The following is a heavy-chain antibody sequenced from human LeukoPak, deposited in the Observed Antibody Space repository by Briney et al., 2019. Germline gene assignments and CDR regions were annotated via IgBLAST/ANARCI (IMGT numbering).Heavy chain of an antibody. CDR2: INTEGGSA. Sequence: PGGSLRLSCAASGFTFSNYWIHWVRQAQGKGMVWLSRINTEGGSATYADSVKGRFTISRDNAKNTLYLQMNSLRAEDTAVYYCVFGYYYDSGSQYNWFDTWGQGTLVTVSS. V-gene: IGHV3-74*01. CDR1: GFTFSNYW. D-gene: IGHD3-10*01. J-gene: IGHJ5*02. CDR3: VFGYYYDSGSQYNWFDT.